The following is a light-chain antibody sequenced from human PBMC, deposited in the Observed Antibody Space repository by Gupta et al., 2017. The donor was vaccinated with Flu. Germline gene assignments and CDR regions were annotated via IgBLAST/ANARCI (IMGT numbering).Light chain of an antibody. V-gene: IGLV2-14*01. CDR3: NAYTNTGIRV. Sequence: NKDFGAHNFVSWYQQHPGKAPKVIIYEVSNRPFGVSSRFSASKSGNTASLTISGLQAADEADYYCNAYTNTGIRVVGGGTKLTVL. CDR1: NKDFGAHNF. J-gene: IGLJ3*02. CDR2: EVS.